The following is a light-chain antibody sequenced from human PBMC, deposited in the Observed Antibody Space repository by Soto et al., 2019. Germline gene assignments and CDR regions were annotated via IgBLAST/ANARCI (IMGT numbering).Light chain of an antibody. J-gene: IGLJ3*02. CDR3: ETWDSNTHTV. Sequence: QAVVTQSSSASASLGSSVKLTCTLSSGHSSYIIAWHQQQPGKAPRYLMKLEGSGSYNKGSGVPDRFSGSSSGADRYLTISNLQFEDEADYYCETWDSNTHTVFGGGPKVTVL. V-gene: IGLV4-60*02. CDR1: SGHSSYI. CDR2: LEGSGSY.